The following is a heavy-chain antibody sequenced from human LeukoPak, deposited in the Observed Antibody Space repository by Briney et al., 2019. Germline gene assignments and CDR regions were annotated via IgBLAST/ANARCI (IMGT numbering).Heavy chain of an antibody. D-gene: IGHD3-9*01. V-gene: IGHV3-48*04. Sequence: LXLSXEASGFTFGTYSMTWVRQAPGKXLEGVSYISSSSSTIYYADSVKGRFTISRDNAKNSLYLQMSSLRAEDTAVYYCARDILTGSQSRFQHWGQGTLVTVSS. CDR2: ISSSSSTI. CDR3: ARDILTGSQSRFQH. CDR1: GFTFGTYS. J-gene: IGHJ1*01.